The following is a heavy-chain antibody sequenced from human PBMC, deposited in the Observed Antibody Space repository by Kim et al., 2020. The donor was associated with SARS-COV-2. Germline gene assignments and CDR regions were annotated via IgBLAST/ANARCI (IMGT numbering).Heavy chain of an antibody. J-gene: IGHJ4*02. D-gene: IGHD3-9*01. Sequence: GGSLRLSCAASGFTFSSYGMHWVRQAPGKGLEWVAVISYDGSNKYYADSVKGRFTISRDNSKNTLYLQMNSLRAEDTAVYYCATLLVTGYYKGDYWGQGTLVTVSS. V-gene: IGHV3-30*03. CDR2: ISYDGSNK. CDR1: GFTFSSYG. CDR3: ATLLVTGYYKGDY.